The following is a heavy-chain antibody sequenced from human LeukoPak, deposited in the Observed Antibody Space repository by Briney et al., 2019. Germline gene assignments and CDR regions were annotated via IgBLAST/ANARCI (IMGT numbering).Heavy chain of an antibody. D-gene: IGHD3-22*01. CDR2: ISAYNGNT. V-gene: IGHV1-18*01. CDR3: ARDDYYDSSGNNNWFDP. Sequence: VSVKVSCKASGYTFTSYGISWVRQAPGQGLEWMGWISAYNGNTNYAQKLQGRVTMTTDTSTSTAYMELRSLRSDDTAVYYCARDDYYDSSGNNNWFDPWGQGTLVTVSS. J-gene: IGHJ5*02. CDR1: GYTFTSYG.